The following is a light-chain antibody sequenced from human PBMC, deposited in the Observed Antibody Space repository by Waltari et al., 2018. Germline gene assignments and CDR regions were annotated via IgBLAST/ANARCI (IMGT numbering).Light chain of an antibody. CDR3: QQSYSSPFT. J-gene: IGKJ3*01. V-gene: IGKV1-39*01. CDR1: QSISSY. Sequence: DIQLPQSPSSLSASVGDRVTITCRASQSISSYLNWYQQKPGKAPKFLIYSASSLQSGVPSRFSGSRSGTDFTLTISSLQPEDFAIYYCQQSYSSPFTFGPGTKVDIK. CDR2: SAS.